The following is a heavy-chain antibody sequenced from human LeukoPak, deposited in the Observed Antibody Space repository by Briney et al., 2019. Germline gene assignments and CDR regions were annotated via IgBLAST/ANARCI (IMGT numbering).Heavy chain of an antibody. D-gene: IGHD3-22*01. Sequence: ASVKVSCKASGYTFTTHDINWVRQATGQGLEWLGWMSPNSGDTGYAQKFQGRVTMTSDSSISTAYMELSSLRSEDTAVYYCAKDRGTMTYHFDYWGQGTLVTVSS. CDR2: MSPNSGDT. J-gene: IGHJ4*02. V-gene: IGHV1-8*01. CDR3: AKDRGTMTYHFDY. CDR1: GYTFTTHD.